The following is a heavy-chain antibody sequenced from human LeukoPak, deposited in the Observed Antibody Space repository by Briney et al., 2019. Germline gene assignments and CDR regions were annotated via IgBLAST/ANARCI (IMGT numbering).Heavy chain of an antibody. V-gene: IGHV3-23*01. CDR1: GFTFSSYA. CDR2: ISGGGGDT. Sequence: GGSLRLSCAASGFTFSSYAIYRVRQAPGKGLEWVSGISGGGGDTYFADSVKGRFTISRDNSKNTVFLQMDSLRAEDTAVYYCAKPTAGYSSGRYPGWPVDYWGQGALVTVSS. CDR3: AKPTAGYSSGRYPGWPVDY. D-gene: IGHD6-19*01. J-gene: IGHJ4*02.